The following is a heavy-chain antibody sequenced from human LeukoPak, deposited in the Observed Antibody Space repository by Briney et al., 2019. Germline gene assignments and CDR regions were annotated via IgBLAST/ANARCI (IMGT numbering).Heavy chain of an antibody. Sequence: GGSLRLSCAASGFTVSSNYMSWVRQAPGKRLEWVSVIYSGGSTYYADSVKGRFTISRDNSKNTLYLQMNSLRAGDTAVYYCARAPVAAHAFDIWGQGTMVTVSS. J-gene: IGHJ3*02. CDR2: IYSGGST. CDR1: GFTVSSNY. CDR3: ARAPVAAHAFDI. V-gene: IGHV3-66*01. D-gene: IGHD6-6*01.